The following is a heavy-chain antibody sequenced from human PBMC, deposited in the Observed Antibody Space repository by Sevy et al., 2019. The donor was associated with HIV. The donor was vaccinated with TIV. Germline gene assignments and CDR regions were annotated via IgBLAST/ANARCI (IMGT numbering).Heavy chain of an antibody. Sequence: ASVKVSCKASGYTFTSYDINWVRQATGQGLEWMGWMNPNSGNTGYAQKFQGRVTMTRNTSISTAYMELSSLRLEDTAVYYCARAPSFGEYDYVWGSYRTSFNWFDPWGQGTLVTVSS. CDR2: MNPNSGNT. CDR3: ARAPSFGEYDYVWGSYRTSFNWFDP. CDR1: GYTFTSYD. D-gene: IGHD3-16*02. J-gene: IGHJ5*02. V-gene: IGHV1-8*01.